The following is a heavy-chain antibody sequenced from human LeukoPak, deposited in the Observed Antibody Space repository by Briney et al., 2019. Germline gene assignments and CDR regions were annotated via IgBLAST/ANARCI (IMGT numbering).Heavy chain of an antibody. V-gene: IGHV1-69*13. D-gene: IGHD2-2*03. CDR3: ARDLGYCSSTSCYLELDY. J-gene: IGHJ4*02. CDR2: IIPIFGTA. CDR1: GGTFSSYA. Sequence: ASVKVSCKASGGTFSSYAISWVRQAPGQGLEWMGGIIPIFGTANYAQKFQGRVTITADESTSTAYMELSSLRSEDTAVYYCARDLGYCSSTSCYLELDYWGQGTLVTVSS.